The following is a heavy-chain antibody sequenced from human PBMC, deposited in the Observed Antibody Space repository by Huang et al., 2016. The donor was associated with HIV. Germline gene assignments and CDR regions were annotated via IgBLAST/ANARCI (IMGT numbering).Heavy chain of an antibody. J-gene: IGHJ4*02. CDR2: INHSDGST. D-gene: IGHD3-22*01. CDR1: GYAFTSYY. V-gene: IGHV1-46*01. CDR3: ARDRDFYDSSGYWGFNYFDY. Sequence: QVQLVQSGAEVKKPGASVKVSCKASGYAFTSYYMHWVRQAPGQGLEWMGIINHSDGSTSNAQKFQGRVTTTRDTSTNTVFMELSSLRSEDTAVYYCARDRDFYDSSGYWGFNYFDYWGQGTLVTVSS.